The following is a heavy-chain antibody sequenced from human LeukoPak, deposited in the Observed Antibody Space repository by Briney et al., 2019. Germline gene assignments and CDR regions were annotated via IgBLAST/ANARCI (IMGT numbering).Heavy chain of an antibody. V-gene: IGHV4-39*07. CDR2: IYYSGST. J-gene: IGHJ4*02. D-gene: IGHD5-18*01. CDR3: ARVGYSYGYQPIDY. CDR1: GGSISSSSYY. Sequence: SETLSLTCTVSGGSISSSSYYWGWIRQPPGKGLEWIGSIYYSGSTYYNPSLKSRVTISVDTSKNQFSLKLSSVTAADTAVYYCARVGYSYGYQPIDYWGQGTLVTVSS.